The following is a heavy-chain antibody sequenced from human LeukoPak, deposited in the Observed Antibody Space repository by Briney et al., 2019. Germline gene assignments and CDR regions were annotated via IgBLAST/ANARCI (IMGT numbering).Heavy chain of an antibody. V-gene: IGHV3-23*01. J-gene: IGHJ4*02. CDR2: ISGSGGST. Sequence: GGSLRLSCAASGFTFSSYAMSWVRQAPGKGLEWVSAISGSGGSTYYADSVKGRFTISRDNSKNTLYLQMNSLRAEGTAVYYCASLWFGELARFYWGQGTLVTVSS. CDR3: ASLWFGELARFY. CDR1: GFTFSSYA. D-gene: IGHD3-10*01.